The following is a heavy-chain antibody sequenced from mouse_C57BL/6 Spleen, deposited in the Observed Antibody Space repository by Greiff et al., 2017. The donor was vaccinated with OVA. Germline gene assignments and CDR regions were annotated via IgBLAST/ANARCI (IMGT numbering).Heavy chain of an antibody. D-gene: IGHD2-4*01. CDR2: IYPSDSET. CDR3: ARREGAYYDYDGWYFDV. V-gene: IGHV1-61*01. CDR1: GYTFTSYW. J-gene: IGHJ1*03. Sequence: QVQLKQSGAELVRPGSSVKLSCKASGYTFTSYWMDWVKQRPGQGLEWIGNIYPSDSETHYNQKFKDQATLTVDKSSSTAYMQLSSLTSEDSAVYCCARREGAYYDYDGWYFDVWGTGTTVTVSS.